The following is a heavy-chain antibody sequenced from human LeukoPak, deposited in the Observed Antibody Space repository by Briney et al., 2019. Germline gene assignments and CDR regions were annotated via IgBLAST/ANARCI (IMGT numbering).Heavy chain of an antibody. CDR2: FDPEDGET. V-gene: IGHV1-24*01. D-gene: IGHD1-26*01. Sequence: ASVKVSCKVSGYTLTELSMHWVRQAPGKGLEWMGGFDPEDGETIYAQKFQGRVTMTEDTSTDTAYMELSSLRSEDTAVYYCATHSGSYYVMEDAFDIWGQGTMVTVSS. CDR3: ATHSGSYYVMEDAFDI. CDR1: GYTLTELS. J-gene: IGHJ3*02.